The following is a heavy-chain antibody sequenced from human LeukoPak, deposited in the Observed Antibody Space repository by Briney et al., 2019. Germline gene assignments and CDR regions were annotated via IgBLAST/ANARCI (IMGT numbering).Heavy chain of an antibody. CDR1: GGSISSYY. J-gene: IGHJ2*01. D-gene: IGHD5-12*01. CDR3: ARDRIVATAGAGGYFDL. CDR2: IYYSGST. Sequence: PSETLSLTCTVSGGSISSYYWSWIRQPPGKGLEWIGYIYYSGSTNYNPSLKSRVTISVDTSKNQFSLKLSSVTAADTAVYYCARDRIVATAGAGGYFDLWGRGTLVTVSS. V-gene: IGHV4-59*01.